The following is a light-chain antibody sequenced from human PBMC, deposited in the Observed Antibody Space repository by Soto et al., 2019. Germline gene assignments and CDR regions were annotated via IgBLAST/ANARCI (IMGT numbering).Light chain of an antibody. V-gene: IGKV3-11*01. CDR2: AAS. CDR1: QSVSKS. CDR3: QQRSNWPPIT. J-gene: IGKJ5*01. Sequence: EIVLTHSPATLSLSPWEIATLSCRASQSVSKSLAWYQQKPGQAPRLLIYAASNRASGIPARFSGGGSGTDFTLTISSLEPEDLAVYYCQQRSNWPPITFGQGTRLEIK.